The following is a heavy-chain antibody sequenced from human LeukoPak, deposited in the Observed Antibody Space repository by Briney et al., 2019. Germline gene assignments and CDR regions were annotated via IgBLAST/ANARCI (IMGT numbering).Heavy chain of an antibody. CDR2: ISSSSRYI. D-gene: IGHD3-3*01. CDR1: GFTFSIYS. J-gene: IGHJ5*02. Sequence: GGSLRLSCAASGFTFSIYSTNWARQSPGKRLEGVSSISSSSRYICYAGSVKGRFTTSKDKAKNSLYLHMNSLRAEDTAVYYCARDPTIFGVVIVENWFDPWGQGTLVTVSS. CDR3: ARDPTIFGVVIVENWFDP. V-gene: IGHV3-21*04.